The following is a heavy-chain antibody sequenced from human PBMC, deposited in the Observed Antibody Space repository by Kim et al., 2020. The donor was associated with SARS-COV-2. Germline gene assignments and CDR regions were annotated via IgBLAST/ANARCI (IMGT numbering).Heavy chain of an antibody. CDR1: GFTFSSYW. J-gene: IGHJ6*02. CDR3: ARDVLLLGGWYDYYYYYYGMDV. CDR2: INSDGSST. V-gene: IGHV3-74*01. D-gene: IGHD6-19*01. Sequence: GGSLRLSCAASGFTFSSYWMHWVRQAPGKGLVWVSRINSDGSSTSYADSVKGRFTISRDNAKNTLYLQMNSLRAEDTAVYYCARDVLLLGGWYDYYYYYYGMDVWGQGTTVTVSS.